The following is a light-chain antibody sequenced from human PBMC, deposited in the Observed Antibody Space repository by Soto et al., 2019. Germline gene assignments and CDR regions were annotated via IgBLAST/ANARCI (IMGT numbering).Light chain of an antibody. V-gene: IGLV2-23*02. CDR1: SSDVGTYTL. CDR3: ASYAGAITFYV. J-gene: IGLJ1*01. CDR2: EVN. Sequence: QSALTQPASVSGSPGQSITISCTGTSSDVGTYTLVSWYQQHPGKAPKLVIYEVNKRPAGVSKRFSGSKSGDTASLTISGLQAEDESDYYCASYAGAITFYVFGTGTKLPVL.